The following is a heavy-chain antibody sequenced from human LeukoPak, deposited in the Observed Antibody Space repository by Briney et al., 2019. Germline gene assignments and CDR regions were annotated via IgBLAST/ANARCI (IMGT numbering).Heavy chain of an antibody. CDR1: GFTFSSYW. D-gene: IGHD1-7*01. Sequence: GGSLRLSCAASGFTFSSYWMHWVRQAPGKGLEWVANIKQDGSEKYYVDSVKGRFTISRDNAKNSLYLQMNSLRAEDTAVYYCARDLAGTTVGFDPWGQGTLVTVSS. CDR2: IKQDGSEK. J-gene: IGHJ5*02. V-gene: IGHV3-7*01. CDR3: ARDLAGTTVGFDP.